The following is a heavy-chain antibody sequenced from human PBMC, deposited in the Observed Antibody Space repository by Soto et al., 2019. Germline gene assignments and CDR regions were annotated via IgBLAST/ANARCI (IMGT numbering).Heavy chain of an antibody. V-gene: IGHV3-74*01. J-gene: IGHJ6*02. CDR3: SRLYSFPMYYYGMDV. Sequence: GGSLRLSCAASGFTFSNYWMHWGRQDSGKGLLWVSRINYDGSITNYADSVKGRFTISRDNAKNTLSLQMNSLRAEDTAVYYCSRLYSFPMYYYGMDVWGQGTSLTVSS. D-gene: IGHD1-26*01. CDR1: GFTFSNYW. CDR2: INYDGSIT.